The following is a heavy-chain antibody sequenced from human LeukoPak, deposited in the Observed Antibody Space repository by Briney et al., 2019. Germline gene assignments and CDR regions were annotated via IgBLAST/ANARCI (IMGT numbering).Heavy chain of an antibody. D-gene: IGHD6-13*01. V-gene: IGHV4-39*01. Sequence: SETLSLTCTVSGGSISSSSYYWGWIRQPPGKGLEWIGSIYYSGSTYYNPSLKSRVTISVDTSKNQFSLKLSSVTAADTAVYYCARTLTGVAAAGQSFDYWGQGTLVTVSS. CDR2: IYYSGST. CDR3: ARTLTGVAAAGQSFDY. J-gene: IGHJ4*02. CDR1: GGSISSSSYY.